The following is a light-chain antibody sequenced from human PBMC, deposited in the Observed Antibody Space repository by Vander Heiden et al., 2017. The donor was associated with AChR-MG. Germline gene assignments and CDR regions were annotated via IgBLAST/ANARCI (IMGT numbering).Light chain of an antibody. V-gene: IGLV7-46*01. Sequence: QAALTQQPSLTVSPGGTVTLTCGSSTGAVTSGHYPYWFQQKPGPAPRILMYDTSSGLSWTPARFSGSLLGGNAALTLSGAQPEDESDYYCLLSYSGPLVFGGGTKLTVL. J-gene: IGLJ3*02. CDR1: TGAVTSGHY. CDR2: DTS. CDR3: LLSYSGPLV.